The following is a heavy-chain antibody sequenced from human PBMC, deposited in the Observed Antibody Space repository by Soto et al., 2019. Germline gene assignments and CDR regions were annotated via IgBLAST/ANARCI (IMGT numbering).Heavy chain of an antibody. CDR3: ASSRGYCSSTSCYAGAFDI. D-gene: IGHD2-2*03. CDR1: GGTFSSYA. J-gene: IGHJ3*02. CDR2: IIPIFGTA. Sequence: QVQLVQSGAEVKKPGSSVKVSCKASGGTFSSYAISWVRQAPGQGLEWMGGIIPIFGTANYAQKFQGRVTITADESTSTAYMELSSLRSEDTAVYYCASSRGYCSSTSCYAGAFDIWGQGTMVTVSS. V-gene: IGHV1-69*01.